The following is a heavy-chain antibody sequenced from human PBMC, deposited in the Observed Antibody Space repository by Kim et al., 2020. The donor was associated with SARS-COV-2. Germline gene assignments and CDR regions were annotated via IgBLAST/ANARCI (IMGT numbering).Heavy chain of an antibody. CDR1: GGSISSSSYY. D-gene: IGHD3-3*01. CDR3: ARRCPLDDLEWLPEKRDYYYGMDV. Sequence: SETLSLTCTVSGGSISSSSYYWGWIRQPPGKGLEWIGSIYYSGSTYYNPSLKSRVTISVDTSKNQFSLKLSSVTAADTAVYYCARRCPLDDLEWLPEKRDYYYGMDVWGQGTTVTVSS. J-gene: IGHJ6*02. CDR2: IYYSGST. V-gene: IGHV4-39*01.